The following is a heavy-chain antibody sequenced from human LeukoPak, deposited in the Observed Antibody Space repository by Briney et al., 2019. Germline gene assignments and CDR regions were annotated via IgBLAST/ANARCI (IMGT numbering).Heavy chain of an antibody. CDR3: ARDLPSSGWYPNWFDP. Sequence: GASVKVSCKASGYTFTSYAMNWVRQAPGQGLEWMGWINTNTGNPTYAQGFTGRFVFSLDTSVSTAYLQISSLKAEDTAVYYCARDLPSSGWYPNWFDPWGQGTLVTVSS. CDR1: GYTFTSYA. CDR2: INTNTGNP. J-gene: IGHJ5*02. D-gene: IGHD6-19*01. V-gene: IGHV7-4-1*02.